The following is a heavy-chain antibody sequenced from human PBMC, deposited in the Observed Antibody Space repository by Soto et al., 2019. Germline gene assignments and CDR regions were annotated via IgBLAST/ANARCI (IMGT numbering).Heavy chain of an antibody. CDR3: ASDPGIAAAGMDY. J-gene: IGHJ4*02. Sequence: EVQLVESGGGLIQPGGSLRLSRAASGFSFNTYAMNWVRQAPGKGLEWISYISSSSSRIYYADSVKGRFTLSRDNAKNSLYLQMNSMRAEGTAVYYCASDPGIAAAGMDYWGQGTLVTVSS. CDR1: GFSFNTYA. CDR2: ISSSSSRI. D-gene: IGHD6-25*01. V-gene: IGHV3-48*04.